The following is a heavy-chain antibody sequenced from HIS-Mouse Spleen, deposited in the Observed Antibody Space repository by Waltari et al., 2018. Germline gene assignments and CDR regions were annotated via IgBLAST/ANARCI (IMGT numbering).Heavy chain of an antibody. CDR3: AREIPYSSSWYDWYFDL. Sequence: QLQLQESGPGLVKPSETPSLTCTVPGGSISSSSYDWGRIRQPPGKGLEWIGSIYYSGSTYYNPSLKSRVTISVDTSKNQFSLKLSSVTAADTAVYYCAREIPYSSSWYDWYFDLWGRGTLVTVSS. D-gene: IGHD6-13*01. CDR1: GGSISSSSYD. J-gene: IGHJ2*01. V-gene: IGHV4-39*07. CDR2: IYYSGST.